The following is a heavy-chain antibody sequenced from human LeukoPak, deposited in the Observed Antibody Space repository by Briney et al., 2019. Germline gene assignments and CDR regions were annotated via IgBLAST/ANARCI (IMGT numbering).Heavy chain of an antibody. CDR1: GFTFSSYG. CDR2: ISYDGSNK. Sequence: GGSLRLSCAASGFTFSSYGMHWVRQAPGKGLEWVAVISYDGSNKYYVDSVKGRFTISRDNSKNTLYLQMNSLRAEDTAMYYCAKEWYVGSPPDYWGQGTQVTVSS. V-gene: IGHV3-30*18. D-gene: IGHD3-10*01. J-gene: IGHJ4*02. CDR3: AKEWYVGSPPDY.